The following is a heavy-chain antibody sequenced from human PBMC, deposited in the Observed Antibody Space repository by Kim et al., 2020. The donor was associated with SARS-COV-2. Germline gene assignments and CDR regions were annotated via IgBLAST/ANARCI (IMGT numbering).Heavy chain of an antibody. V-gene: IGHV3-7*01. Sequence: GGSLRLSCVVSGFSFTTNWMSWVRQAPGKGLEWVAKKKEDGTEKYYGYSVEGRFTISRDNAKNSLYLQMNSLSAEDTAVYYCARDRRYCLDYWGQGAMVTVST. D-gene: IGHD2-8*02. CDR1: GFSFTTNW. CDR2: KKEDGTEK. J-gene: IGHJ4*02. CDR3: ARDRRYCLDY.